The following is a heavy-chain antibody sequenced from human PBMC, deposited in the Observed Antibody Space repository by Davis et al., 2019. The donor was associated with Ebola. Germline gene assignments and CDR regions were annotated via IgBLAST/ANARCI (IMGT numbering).Heavy chain of an antibody. CDR3: ATEDGFWSGYYFDY. CDR2: INDSGTT. D-gene: IGHD3-3*01. J-gene: IGHJ4*02. CDR1: GGSFSAYY. Sequence: MPSETLSLTCAVSGGSFSAYYWSWIRQAPGRGLEWIGEINDSGTTKYNPSLKSRVTISLDTSKNQFTLKLSSVTAADSAVYYCATEDGFWSGYYFDYWGQGTLVTVSS. V-gene: IGHV4-34*01.